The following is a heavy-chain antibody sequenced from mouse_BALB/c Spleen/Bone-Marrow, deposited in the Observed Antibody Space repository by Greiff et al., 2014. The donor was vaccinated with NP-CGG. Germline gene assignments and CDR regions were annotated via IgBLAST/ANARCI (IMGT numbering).Heavy chain of an antibody. Sequence: QVQLKDSXAELAKPGASVKMSCKASGYTFTNSWMHWVKQRPGQGLDWIGYINPGTDYTEYDQKFKDKATLTADKSSSTAYMQLSGLTSEDSAVYFCAKSRTGFPYWGQGTLVTVSA. D-gene: IGHD4-1*01. J-gene: IGHJ3*01. CDR1: GYTFTNSW. CDR3: AKSRTGFPY. CDR2: INPGTDYT. V-gene: IGHV1-7*01.